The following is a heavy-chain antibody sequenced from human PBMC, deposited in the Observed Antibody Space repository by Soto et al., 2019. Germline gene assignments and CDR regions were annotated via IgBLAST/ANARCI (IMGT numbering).Heavy chain of an antibody. D-gene: IGHD5-12*01. Sequence: QVQLVQSGAEVKKPGASVKVSCKASGYTVTSYSITWVRQAPGQGLEWMGRISGFNDKSNYAQRLQGRVTMTTDTATSTAFMEFRSLRSDDTAVYYCARGDGYNGFDYWGQGTLVTVSS. CDR1: GYTVTSYS. V-gene: IGHV1-18*01. CDR2: ISGFNDKS. CDR3: ARGDGYNGFDY. J-gene: IGHJ4*02.